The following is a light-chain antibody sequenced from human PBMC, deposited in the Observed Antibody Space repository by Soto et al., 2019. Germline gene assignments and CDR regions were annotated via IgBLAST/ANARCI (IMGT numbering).Light chain of an antibody. CDR1: QTISDW. CDR3: QQYNSYPWT. Sequence: DIQMTQSPSTLSASVGDRVTITCRASQTISDWLAWYQQKPGKAPKLLINKASSLESGVPSRFSGSGSGTEFTLTISSLQPDDFATYYCQQYNSYPWTFGQGTKVDIK. CDR2: KAS. V-gene: IGKV1-5*03. J-gene: IGKJ1*01.